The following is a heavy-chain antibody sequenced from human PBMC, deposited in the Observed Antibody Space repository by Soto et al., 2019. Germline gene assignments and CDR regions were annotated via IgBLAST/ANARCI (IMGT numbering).Heavy chain of an antibody. CDR1: GFTFSNYA. CDR2: ISGGGSST. V-gene: IGHV3-23*01. D-gene: IGHD3-16*01. J-gene: IGHJ4*02. CDR3: AKVPGYDYVWGTYHYFDY. Sequence: SLRLSCAASGFTFSNYAMSWVRQAPGKGLEWVSSISGGGSSTYYADSVKGRFTISRDNSKNTLYLQMNSLRAEDTAVYYCAKVPGYDYVWGTYHYFDYWGLGALVTAPQ.